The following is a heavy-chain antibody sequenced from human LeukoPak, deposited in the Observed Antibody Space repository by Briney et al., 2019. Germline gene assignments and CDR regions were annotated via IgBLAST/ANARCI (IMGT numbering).Heavy chain of an antibody. J-gene: IGHJ4*02. V-gene: IGHV4-34*01. Sequence: SETLSLTCAVYGGSFSGYFWSWIRQPPGKGLEWIGEINHSGSTNYNPSLKSRVTISVDTSKNQFSLKLSSVTAADTAVYYCARGVGATTNWGQGTLVTVSS. CDR1: GGSFSGYF. CDR2: INHSGST. D-gene: IGHD1-26*01. CDR3: ARGVGATTN.